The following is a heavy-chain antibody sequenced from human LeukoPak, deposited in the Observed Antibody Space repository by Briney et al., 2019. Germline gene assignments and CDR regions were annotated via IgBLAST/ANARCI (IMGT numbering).Heavy chain of an antibody. CDR3: ARSYYYDNDSYYDFDY. Sequence: GASVKVSCKASGYNFATYAIHWVRQAPGQRLEWMGWINAGSGNTKYSQKFQGRVTITRDTSASTANMELSSLRSDDTAVYYCARSYYYDNDSYYDFDYWGQGTLVTVSS. V-gene: IGHV1-3*01. CDR2: INAGSGNT. CDR1: GYNFATYA. J-gene: IGHJ4*02. D-gene: IGHD3-22*01.